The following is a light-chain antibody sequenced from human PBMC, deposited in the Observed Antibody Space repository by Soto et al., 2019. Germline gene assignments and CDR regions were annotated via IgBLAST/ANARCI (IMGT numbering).Light chain of an antibody. J-gene: IGLJ1*01. CDR2: EGS. Sequence: QSALTQPASVSGSPGQSITISCTGTSSDVGSYNLVSWYQQHPGKAPKLMIYEGSKRPSGVSNRFSGSKSGNTASLTISGLQAGDEADYYCCSYAGSVDHYVFGTGTKVTVL. CDR3: CSYAGSVDHYV. CDR1: SSDVGSYNL. V-gene: IGLV2-23*01.